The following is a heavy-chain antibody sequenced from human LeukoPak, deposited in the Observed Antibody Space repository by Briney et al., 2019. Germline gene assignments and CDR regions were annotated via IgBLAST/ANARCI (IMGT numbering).Heavy chain of an antibody. CDR2: IIPIFGTA. V-gene: IGHV1-69*05. J-gene: IGHJ3*02. D-gene: IGHD3-10*01. Sequence: SVNVSCKASGGTFSSYAISWVRQAPGQGLEWMGGIIPIFGTANYAQKFQGRVTITTDESTSTAYMELSSLRSEDTAVYYCARAYGSGIDAFDIWGQGTMVTVSS. CDR3: ARAYGSGIDAFDI. CDR1: GGTFSSYA.